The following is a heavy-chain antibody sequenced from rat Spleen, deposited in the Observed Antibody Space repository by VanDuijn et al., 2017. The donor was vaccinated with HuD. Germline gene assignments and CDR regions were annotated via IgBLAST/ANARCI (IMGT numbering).Heavy chain of an antibody. J-gene: IGHJ3*01. D-gene: IGHD1-1*01. V-gene: IGHV2-1*01. Sequence: QVQLKESGPGLVQPSQTLSLTCTVSGFSLTSNSVSWVRQPPGKGLEWMGVIWTGGNTEYNSPLKSRLSITRDTSKSKVFLKMNNLQAEDTSMYFCARYSTVLQGGFAYWGQGTLVTVSS. CDR1: GFSLTSNS. CDR3: ARYSTVLQGGFAY. CDR2: IWTGGNT.